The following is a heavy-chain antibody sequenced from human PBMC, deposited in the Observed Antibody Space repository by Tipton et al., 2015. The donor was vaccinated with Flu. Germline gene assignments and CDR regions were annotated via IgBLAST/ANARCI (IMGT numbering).Heavy chain of an antibody. D-gene: IGHD3-10*01. J-gene: IGHJ6*02. V-gene: IGHV4-59*02. Sequence: LSCNVSGASVTSDYWNWIRQTPGKGLEWVGNIFHSGITKYSPSLKSRVTISLDESKNQLSLRITALTAADTAVYYCARQVGSLRRGVSFFDNGMDVWGQGAAVTVSS. CDR2: IFHSGIT. CDR3: ARQVGSLRRGVSFFDNGMDV. CDR1: GASVTSDY.